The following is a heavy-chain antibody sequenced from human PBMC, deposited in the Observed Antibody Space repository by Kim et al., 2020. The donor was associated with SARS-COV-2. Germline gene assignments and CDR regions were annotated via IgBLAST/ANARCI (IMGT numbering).Heavy chain of an antibody. CDR3: ARDQFIAAVGKGGMDV. V-gene: IGHV3-11*06. J-gene: IGHJ6*02. D-gene: IGHD6-13*01. Sequence: SVKGRFTSSRDNARNSLYLQMNSLRAEDTAVYYCARDQFIAAVGKGGMDVWGQGTTVTVSS.